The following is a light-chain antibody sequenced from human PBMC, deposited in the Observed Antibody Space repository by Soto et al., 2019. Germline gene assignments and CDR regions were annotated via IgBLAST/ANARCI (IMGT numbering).Light chain of an antibody. J-gene: IGKJ1*01. V-gene: IGKV3-20*01. CDR3: QHYGSSRT. CDR1: QSVSSTY. Sequence: EIVLTQSPGTLSLSPGERATLSCWASQSVSSTYLAWYQQKPGQAPRLLIYGASSRATGIPDRFSGSGSGTDFTLTISRLEPEDFAVYYCQHYGSSRTFGQGTKVEIK. CDR2: GAS.